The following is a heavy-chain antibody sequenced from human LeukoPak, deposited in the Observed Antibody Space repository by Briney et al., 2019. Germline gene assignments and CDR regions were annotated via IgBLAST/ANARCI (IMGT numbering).Heavy chain of an antibody. J-gene: IGHJ4*02. Sequence: PGGSLRLSCAASGFTFSSYSMNWVRQAPGKGLEWVANIKQDGSEKYYVDSVKGRFTISRDNAKNSLYLQMNSLRAEDTAVYYCARDPMYSSGWYIYFDYWGQGTLVTVSS. CDR3: ARDPMYSSGWYIYFDY. CDR2: IKQDGSEK. D-gene: IGHD6-19*01. V-gene: IGHV3-7*01. CDR1: GFTFSSYS.